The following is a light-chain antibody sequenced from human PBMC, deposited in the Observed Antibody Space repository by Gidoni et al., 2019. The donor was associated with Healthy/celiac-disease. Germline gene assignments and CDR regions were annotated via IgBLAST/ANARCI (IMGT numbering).Light chain of an antibody. J-gene: IGLJ2*01. CDR2: RYN. Sequence: QSVLTQPPSASGTPGQRVTISCSGSSSNIGSNYVYWYQQLPGTAPKLLIYRYNQRPSGVPDRFSVSKSGTSASLAISGLRSEDEADYYCAAWDDSLSGPVFGGGTKLTVL. CDR1: SSNIGSNY. CDR3: AAWDDSLSGPV. V-gene: IGLV1-47*01.